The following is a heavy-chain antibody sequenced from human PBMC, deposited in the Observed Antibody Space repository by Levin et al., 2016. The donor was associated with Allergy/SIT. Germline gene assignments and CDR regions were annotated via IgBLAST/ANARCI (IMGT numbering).Heavy chain of an antibody. CDR2: IWSDGSEK. D-gene: IGHD3-16*01. J-gene: IGHJ4*02. Sequence: GESLKISCAASGFIFSGYGMHWVRQAPGKGLEWVAVIWSDGSEKYYADSVKGRFTVSRDDPKNTLDLQMNSLRVEDTAVYYCTRDRWGVRGLGGGFDYWGQGIVVTVSS. CDR1: GFIFSGYG. CDR3: TRDRWGVRGLGGGFDY. V-gene: IGHV3-33*01.